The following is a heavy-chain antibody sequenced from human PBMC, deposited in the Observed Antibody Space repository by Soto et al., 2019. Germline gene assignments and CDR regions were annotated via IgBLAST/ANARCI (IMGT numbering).Heavy chain of an antibody. CDR3: VRYCSTTKCPFGY. D-gene: IGHD2-2*01. CDR2: IYYSGNT. Sequence: PLSLTCTVSDGSISSGGSYWGWIRQPPGKGLEWIGYIYYSGNTYFNPSLKSRVTLSVDTSKNQFSLNLSSVTAADTAVYYCVRYCSTTKCPFGYWGQGTLVTVSS. J-gene: IGHJ4*02. CDR1: DGSISSGGSY. V-gene: IGHV4-30-4*01.